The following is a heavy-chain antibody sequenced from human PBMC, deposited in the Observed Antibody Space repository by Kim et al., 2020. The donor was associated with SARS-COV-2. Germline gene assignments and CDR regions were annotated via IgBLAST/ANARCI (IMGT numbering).Heavy chain of an antibody. CDR3: ARAGVRYFDWLQYYYYGMDV. V-gene: IGHV1-18*01. Sequence: ASVKVSCKASGYTFTSYGISWVRQAPGQGLEWMGWISAYNGNTNYAQKLQGRVTMTTDTSTSTAYMELRSLRSDDTAVYYCARAGVRYFDWLQYYYYGMDVWGQGTTVTVSS. CDR2: ISAYNGNT. J-gene: IGHJ6*02. D-gene: IGHD3-9*01. CDR1: GYTFTSYG.